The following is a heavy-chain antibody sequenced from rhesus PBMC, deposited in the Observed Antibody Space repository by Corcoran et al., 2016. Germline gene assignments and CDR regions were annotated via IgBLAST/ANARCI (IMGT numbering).Heavy chain of an antibody. Sequence: EVQLVESGGGLVQPGGSLRLSCAVSGFPFSTYWMSWVRQTPGKGLEWVGFIKNKADGGIAAYAESVKGRFSISRDDSKNTLYLQMNSLKTEDTAVYYCAREGGRSFDYWGQGVLVTVSS. V-gene: IGHV3S11*01. CDR1: GFPFSTYW. D-gene: IGHD1-44*02. CDR3: AREGGRSFDY. J-gene: IGHJ4*01. CDR2: IKNKADGGIA.